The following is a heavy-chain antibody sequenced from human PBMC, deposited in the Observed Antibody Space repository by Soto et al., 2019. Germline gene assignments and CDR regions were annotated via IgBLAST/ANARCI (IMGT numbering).Heavy chain of an antibody. CDR1: GFYFSSYA. CDR3: AKGSIEYSASVDQ. Sequence: EVQLLESGGGLVQPGGSLRLACAASGFYFSSYAMVWVRQAPGKGLEWVSVISARGGSSYFADSVKGRFTISRDNSKNVLSLEMNSLRAEETATYFFAKGSIEYSASVDQWGQGTLVLVSS. CDR2: ISARGGSS. D-gene: IGHD5-12*01. V-gene: IGHV3-23*01. J-gene: IGHJ4*02.